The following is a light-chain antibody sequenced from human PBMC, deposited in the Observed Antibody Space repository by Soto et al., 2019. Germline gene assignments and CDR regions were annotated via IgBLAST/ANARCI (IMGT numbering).Light chain of an antibody. CDR1: QSVSSN. Sequence: DIVMTQSPATLSVSPGERATLSCRASQSVSSNLGWYQQKPGQAPRLLIYGASTRATGIPARFSGSGSGTEFTLTISSLQSEDFAVYYCQQYNNWPRTFGQGTKVDIK. CDR2: GAS. V-gene: IGKV3-15*01. CDR3: QQYNNWPRT. J-gene: IGKJ1*01.